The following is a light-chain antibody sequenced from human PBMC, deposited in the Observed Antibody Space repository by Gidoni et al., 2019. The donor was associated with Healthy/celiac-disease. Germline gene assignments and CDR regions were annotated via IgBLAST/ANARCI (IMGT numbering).Light chain of an antibody. Sequence: EIVLTKSPGTLSLSPGERATLSCRASQRVSSSYLAWYQQKPGQAPRLLIYGASSRATGIPDRFSGSGSGTDFTLTISRLEPEDFAVYYCQQYGSSPPLTFGGGTKVEIK. CDR3: QQYGSSPPLT. CDR1: QRVSSSY. J-gene: IGKJ4*01. V-gene: IGKV3-20*01. CDR2: GAS.